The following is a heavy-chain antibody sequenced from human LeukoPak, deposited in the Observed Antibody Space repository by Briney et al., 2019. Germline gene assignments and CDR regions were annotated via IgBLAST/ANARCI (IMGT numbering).Heavy chain of an antibody. J-gene: IGHJ4*02. D-gene: IGHD1-7*01. Sequence: ASVKVSCKASGGTFSSYAISWVRQAPGQGLEWMGWMNPNSGNTGYAQKFQGRVTITRNTSISTAYMELSSLRSDDTAVYYCARGGGLELNYWGQGTLVTVSS. CDR1: GGTFSSYA. CDR3: ARGGGLELNY. V-gene: IGHV1-8*03. CDR2: MNPNSGNT.